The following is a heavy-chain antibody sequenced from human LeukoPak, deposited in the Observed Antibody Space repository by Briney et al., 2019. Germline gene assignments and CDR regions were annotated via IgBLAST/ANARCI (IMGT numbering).Heavy chain of an antibody. D-gene: IGHD3-22*01. CDR1: GFTFSSYG. Sequence: PGGSLRLSCAASGFTFSSYGMHWVRQAPGKGLEWVAVISYDGSNKYYADSVKGRFTISRDNSKNTLYLQMNSLRAEDTAVYYCAKSATTSGYTIGDFDSWGQGTLVTVSS. V-gene: IGHV3-30*18. J-gene: IGHJ4*02. CDR3: AKSATTSGYTIGDFDS. CDR2: ISYDGSNK.